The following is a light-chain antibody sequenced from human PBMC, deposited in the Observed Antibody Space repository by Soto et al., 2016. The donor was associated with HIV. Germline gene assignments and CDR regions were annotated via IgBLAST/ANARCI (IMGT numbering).Light chain of an antibody. Sequence: QSVLTQPPSVSAAPGQKVTISCSGRSSNIGNNYVSWYHQVPGAPPKLLIYDNDKRPSGIPDRFSGSKSATSATLAITGLQTKDEGDYYCGTWDNSLNVHVVFGGGTKLTVL. CDR1: SSNIGNNY. J-gene: IGLJ2*01. V-gene: IGLV1-51*01. CDR3: GTWDNSLNVHVV. CDR2: DND.